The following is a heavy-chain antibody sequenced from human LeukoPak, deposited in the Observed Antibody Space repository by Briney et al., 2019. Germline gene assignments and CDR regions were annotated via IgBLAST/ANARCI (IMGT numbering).Heavy chain of an antibody. CDR2: ISSSGSTI. V-gene: IGHV3-48*03. Sequence: GGSLRLSCAASGFTFSSYEMNWVRQAPGKGLEWVSYISSSGSTIYYADSVKGRFTISRDNAKNSLYLQMNSLRAEDTAVYYCAREFREGATFFGAFDIWGQGTMVTVSS. J-gene: IGHJ3*02. CDR1: GFTFSSYE. D-gene: IGHD1-26*01. CDR3: AREFREGATFFGAFDI.